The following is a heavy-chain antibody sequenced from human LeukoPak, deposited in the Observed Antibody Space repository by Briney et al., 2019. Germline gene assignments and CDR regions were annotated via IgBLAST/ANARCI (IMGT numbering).Heavy chain of an antibody. D-gene: IGHD2-2*01. CDR1: GFIFSTYW. Sequence: GGSLRLSCAASGFIFSTYWMHWVRQAPGKGLVWVSRMNSDGSSISYADSVKDRFTISRDNAKNTLYLQMNNLRPEDTAVYYCVPQEDCSRTTCQFDYWGQGTLVTVSS. CDR3: VPQEDCSRTTCQFDY. J-gene: IGHJ4*02. CDR2: MNSDGSSI. V-gene: IGHV3-74*01.